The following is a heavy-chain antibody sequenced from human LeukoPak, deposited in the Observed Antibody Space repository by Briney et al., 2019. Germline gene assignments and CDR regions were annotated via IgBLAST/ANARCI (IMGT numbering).Heavy chain of an antibody. CDR3: AKKPATIKFPFDI. Sequence: GGSLRLSCVGSGFSFSTYDMGWVRQTPGKGLEWVSAISTTGGYTEDADSVKGRFTISRDNAQNTLFLQMHSLRAEDTAVYYCAKKPATIKFPFDIWGQGTLVTVSP. CDR1: GFSFSTYD. CDR2: ISTTGGYT. V-gene: IGHV3-23*01. J-gene: IGHJ4*02. D-gene: IGHD5-24*01.